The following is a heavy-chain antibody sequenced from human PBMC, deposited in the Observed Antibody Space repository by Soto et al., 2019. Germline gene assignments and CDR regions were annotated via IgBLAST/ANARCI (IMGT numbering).Heavy chain of an antibody. CDR3: AGGGVAGAGTYYNDY. D-gene: IGHD3-10*01. Sequence: EVQLVESGGGLVQPGGSLRLSCAASAFTFSSYWMHWVRQAPGKGLVWVSRINNDGSSTSYADSVKGRLTISRDNAKNTLYLQVNSLRAEDTAVYYCAGGGVAGAGTYYNDYWGRGTLVTVSS. V-gene: IGHV3-74*01. CDR2: INNDGSST. CDR1: AFTFSSYW. J-gene: IGHJ4*02.